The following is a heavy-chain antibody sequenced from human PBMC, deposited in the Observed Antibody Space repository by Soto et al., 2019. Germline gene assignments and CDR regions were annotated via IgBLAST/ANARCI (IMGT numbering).Heavy chain of an antibody. V-gene: IGHV1-69*13. CDR1: GGTFSSYA. J-gene: IGHJ6*02. CDR3: ARVLYSGYEGYYCGMDV. D-gene: IGHD5-12*01. CDR2: IIPIFGTA. Sequence: SVKVSCKASGGTFSSYAISWVRQAPGQGLEWMGGIIPIFGTANYAQKFQGRVTITADESTSTAYMELSSLRSEDTAVYYCARVLYSGYEGYYCGMDVWGQGTTVTVSS.